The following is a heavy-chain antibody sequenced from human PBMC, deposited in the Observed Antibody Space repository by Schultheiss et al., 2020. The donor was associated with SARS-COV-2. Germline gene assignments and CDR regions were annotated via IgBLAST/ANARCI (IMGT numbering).Heavy chain of an antibody. CDR2: IYYSGST. CDR1: GGSISSYY. J-gene: IGHJ4*02. V-gene: IGHV4-59*08. Sequence: SETLSLTCTVSGGSISSYYWSWIRQPPGKGLEWIGYIYYSGSTYYNPSLKSLVTISVDTSKNQFSLKLSSVTAADTAVYYCARGREWELHPFDYWGQGTLVTVSS. D-gene: IGHD1-26*01. CDR3: ARGREWELHPFDY.